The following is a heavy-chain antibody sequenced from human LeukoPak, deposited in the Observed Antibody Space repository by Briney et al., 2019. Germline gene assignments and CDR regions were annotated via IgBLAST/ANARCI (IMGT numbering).Heavy chain of an antibody. CDR3: ATSPTGYSPGY. D-gene: IGHD4-23*01. CDR1: GGTFSTFA. J-gene: IGHJ4*02. Sequence: SVKVSCKASGGTFSTFALSWVRQAPGQGPDWMGGIIPILGTANYAQKFQGRVTITADESTSTAYMELSSLTSEDTAVYYCATSPTGYSPGYWGRGTLVTVSS. CDR2: IIPILGTA. V-gene: IGHV1-69*13.